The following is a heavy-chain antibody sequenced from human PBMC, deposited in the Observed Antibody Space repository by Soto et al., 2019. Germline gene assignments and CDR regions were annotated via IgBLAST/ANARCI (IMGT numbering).Heavy chain of an antibody. CDR2: IYHNENT. V-gene: IGHV4-4*01. CDR1: GGSISNSNW. CDR3: AGSAVSARTYYFDY. D-gene: IGHD2-21*01. J-gene: IGHJ4*02. Sequence: QVQLQESGPGLVKPAGTLSLTCAVSGGSISNSNWWSWVRQPPGKGLEWIGEIYHNENTNYSPSLKSRVTISVDKPKNQFSLKLSSVTAADTAVYFCAGSAVSARTYYFDYWGQGTLVTVSS.